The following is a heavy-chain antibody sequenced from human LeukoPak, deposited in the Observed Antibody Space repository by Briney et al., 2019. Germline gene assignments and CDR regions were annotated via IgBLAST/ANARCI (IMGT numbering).Heavy chain of an antibody. J-gene: IGHJ4*02. CDR2: INPNSGGT. D-gene: IGHD6-13*01. Sequence: ASVKVSCKASGYTFSGYYVHWVRQAPGQGLEWMGCINPNSGGTKYAQKFQGRVTMTRGTSISTAYMELSRLRSDDTAVHYCARAEKAGSPGYWGQGTLVTVSS. V-gene: IGHV1-2*02. CDR1: GYTFSGYY. CDR3: ARAEKAGSPGY.